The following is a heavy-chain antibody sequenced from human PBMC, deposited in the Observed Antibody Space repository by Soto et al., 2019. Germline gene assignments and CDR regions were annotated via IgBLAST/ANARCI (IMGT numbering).Heavy chain of an antibody. J-gene: IGHJ4*02. V-gene: IGHV3-23*01. D-gene: IGHD3-3*01. CDR3: AKNGLRFLEWLLSGTYYFDY. CDR1: GFTFSSYA. CDR2: ISGSGGST. Sequence: PGGSLRLSCAASGFTFSSYAMSWVRQAPGKGLEWVSAISGSGGSTYYADSVKGRFTISRDNSKNTLYLQMNSLRAEDTAVYYCAKNGLRFLEWLLSGTYYFDYWGQGTLVTVSS.